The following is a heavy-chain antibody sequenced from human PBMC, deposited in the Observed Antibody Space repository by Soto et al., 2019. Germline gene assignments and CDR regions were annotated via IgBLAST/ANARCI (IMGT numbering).Heavy chain of an antibody. Sequence: VQLVESGGGVVQPGRSLRLSCAASGFTFSSYGMHWVRQAPGKGLEWVAVISYDGSNKYYADSVKGRFTISRDNSKNTLYLQMNSLRAEDTAVYYCAGRSKIDYWGQGTLVTVSS. D-gene: IGHD3-10*01. CDR2: ISYDGSNK. CDR1: GFTFSSYG. V-gene: IGHV3-30*03. J-gene: IGHJ4*02. CDR3: AGRSKIDY.